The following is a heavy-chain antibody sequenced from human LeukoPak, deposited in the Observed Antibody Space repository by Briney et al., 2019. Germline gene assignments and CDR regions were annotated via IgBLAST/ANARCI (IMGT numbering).Heavy chain of an antibody. D-gene: IGHD3-10*01. CDR2: IRYDGSNK. CDR3: AKDPGAHDKHFDH. V-gene: IGHV3-30*02. J-gene: IGHJ4*02. Sequence: GGSLRLSCAASGFTFSSFPMHWVRQAPGKGREWVAYIRYDGSNKYYADSVKGRFTISRDSSKNTLYLQMNSLRAEDTAVYYCAKDPGAHDKHFDHWGQGTLVTVSS. CDR1: GFTFSSFP.